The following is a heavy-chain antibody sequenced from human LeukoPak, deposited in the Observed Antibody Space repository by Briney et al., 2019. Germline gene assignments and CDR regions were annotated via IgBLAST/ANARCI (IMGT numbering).Heavy chain of an antibody. D-gene: IGHD3-10*01. V-gene: IGHV5-51*01. CDR2: IHLGDSET. J-gene: IGHJ4*02. Sequence: GESLKISCEGFGNRFTSYWVAWVRQTPGKVLECMGIIHLGDSETRYSPTFQGRVTFSADKSSATALLQWTSLRASDTAMYYCASPTTNYYGSFDYWGQGTLVTVSS. CDR1: GNRFTSYW. CDR3: ASPTTNYYGSFDY.